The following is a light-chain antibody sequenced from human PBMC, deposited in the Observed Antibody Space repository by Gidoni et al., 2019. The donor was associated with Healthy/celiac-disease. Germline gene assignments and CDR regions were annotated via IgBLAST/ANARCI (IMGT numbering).Light chain of an antibody. CDR1: QTISTY. CDR3: QQSYSTPRT. Sequence: DIQMTQSPSSLSASVGDRVTITCRASQTISTYLNWYQQKPGKAPKLLIYAASSLQSGVPSRFSGSGSGTYFTLTISSLQPEDFATYYCQQSYSTPRTFXQXTKVEIK. CDR2: AAS. V-gene: IGKV1-39*01. J-gene: IGKJ1*01.